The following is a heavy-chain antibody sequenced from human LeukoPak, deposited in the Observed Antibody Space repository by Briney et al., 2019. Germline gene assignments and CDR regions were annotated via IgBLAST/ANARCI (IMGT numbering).Heavy chain of an antibody. CDR1: GFSFSTSA. V-gene: IGHV3-23*01. CDR2: ISSGGSTT. Sequence: GGSLRLSCAASGFSFSTSAMSWVRQAPGKGLEWVSTISSGGSTTFYVDSVKGRFTISRDNSKNTLYLQMNSLRAEDTAVYYCARANYYGSGSNPRFYGMDVWGQGTTVTVSS. D-gene: IGHD3-10*01. J-gene: IGHJ6*02. CDR3: ARANYYGSGSNPRFYGMDV.